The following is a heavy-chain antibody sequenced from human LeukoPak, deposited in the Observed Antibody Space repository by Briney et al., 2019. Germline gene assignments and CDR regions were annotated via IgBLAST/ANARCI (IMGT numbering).Heavy chain of an antibody. CDR3: ARAPKFRLEGVSKGPFDP. Sequence: PGGSLRLSCAASGFTFSRYSMNWVRQAPGKGLEWVSSISNTGSYISYAEFVKGRFSISRDNAKNSLYLQMNSLRAEDTAVYYCARAPKFRLEGVSKGPFDPWGQGTLVTVSS. V-gene: IGHV3-21*04. J-gene: IGHJ5*02. CDR2: ISNTGSYI. CDR1: GFTFSRYS. D-gene: IGHD3-10*01.